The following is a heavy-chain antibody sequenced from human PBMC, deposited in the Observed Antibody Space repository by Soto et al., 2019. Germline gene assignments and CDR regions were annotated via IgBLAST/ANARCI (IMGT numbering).Heavy chain of an antibody. D-gene: IGHD3-10*01. CDR3: ARARLAGAMVRGTLIY. CDR2: ISYDGTNK. V-gene: IGHV3-30-3*01. Sequence: QVQLVESGGGVVQPGRSLRLSCAASGFTFSSYAMHWVRQAPGTGLEWVAVISYDGTNKYYADSVKGRFTFSRDNSKNTLYLQMNSLRAEDTAVYYCARARLAGAMVRGTLIYWGQGTLVTVSS. J-gene: IGHJ4*02. CDR1: GFTFSSYA.